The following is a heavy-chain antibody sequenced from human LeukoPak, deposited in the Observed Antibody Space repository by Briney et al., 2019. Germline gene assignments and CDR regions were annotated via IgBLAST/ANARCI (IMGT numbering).Heavy chain of an antibody. V-gene: IGHV4-39*07. CDR1: GDSISGSNNH. CDR2: VHHTGRA. Sequence: EASETLSLTCTVSGDSISGSNNHWGWIRQPPGKGLEWLGTVHHTGRAFYNPSLRGRTTVSVDTSKNEFSLKLTSVTAADTAVYYCAREPDAWGQGILVIVSS. J-gene: IGHJ5*02. CDR3: AREPDA.